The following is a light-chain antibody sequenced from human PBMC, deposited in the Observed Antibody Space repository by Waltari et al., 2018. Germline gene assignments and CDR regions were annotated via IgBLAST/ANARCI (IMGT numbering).Light chain of an antibody. CDR2: RNN. CDR1: NSNIGNHH. CDR3: GGWDDSLNGWV. Sequence: QSVMTQPPSASGTPGPRVTITSSGSNSNIGNHHLHWYQQRPGAAPTLLIYRNNQRPSGVPDRFSVSKAGTSASLAISGLRSEDEGDYYCGGWDDSLNGWVFGGGTKLTVL. V-gene: IGLV1-47*01. J-gene: IGLJ3*02.